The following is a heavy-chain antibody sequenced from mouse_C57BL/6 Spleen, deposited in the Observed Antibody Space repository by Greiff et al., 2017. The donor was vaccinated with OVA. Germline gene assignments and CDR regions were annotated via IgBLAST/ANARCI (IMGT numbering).Heavy chain of an antibody. D-gene: IGHD1-1*01. CDR1: GYTFTSYW. CDR2: IDPSDSYT. V-gene: IGHV1-69*01. J-gene: IGHJ1*03. CDR3: ARAFDYGSSWYFDV. Sequence: QVQLQQPGAELVMPGASVKLSCKASGYTFTSYWMHWVKQRPGQGLEWIGEIDPSDSYTNYNQKFKGKSTWNVDKSSSTAYMQLSSLTSEDSAVYYCARAFDYGSSWYFDVWGTGTTVTVSS.